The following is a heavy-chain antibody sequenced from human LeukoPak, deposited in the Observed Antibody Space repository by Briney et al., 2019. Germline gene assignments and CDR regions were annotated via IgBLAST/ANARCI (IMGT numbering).Heavy chain of an antibody. CDR1: GFTFDDYA. CDR2: ISWNSGSL. Sequence: PGRSLRLSCAASGFTFDDYAMHWVRQAPGKGLEWVSGISWNSGSLGYADSVKGRFTISRDNSKNTLYLQMNSLRAEDTAVYYCAKHLVYYDSSGSTYYFDYWGQGTLVTVSS. CDR3: AKHLVYYDSSGSTYYFDY. D-gene: IGHD3-22*01. J-gene: IGHJ4*02. V-gene: IGHV3-9*01.